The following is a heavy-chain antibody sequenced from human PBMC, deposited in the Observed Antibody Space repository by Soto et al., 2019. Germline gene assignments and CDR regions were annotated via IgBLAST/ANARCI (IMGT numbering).Heavy chain of an antibody. CDR3: ARHCSGGSCYAFDI. Sequence: GGSLRLSCAGSGFVFSNAWINWVRQAPGKGLEWVSSIAISAVDTYNAPAVKGRFTTSRDDSKNTLYLQMESLRAEDTAVYYCARHCSGGSCYAFDIWGQGTMVTVSS. D-gene: IGHD2-15*01. CDR1: GFVFSNAW. V-gene: IGHV3-23*01. CDR2: IAISAVDT. J-gene: IGHJ3*02.